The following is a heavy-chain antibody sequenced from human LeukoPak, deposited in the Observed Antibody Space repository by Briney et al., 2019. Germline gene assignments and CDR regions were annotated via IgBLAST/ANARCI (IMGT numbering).Heavy chain of an antibody. Sequence: GGSLRLSCAASGFTFSDYYMSWIRQAPGKGLEWVSYISSSGSTIYYADSVKGRFTISRDNSKNTLYLQMNSLRVEDMAVYYCASSRNEYNRRDYWGQGTLVTVSS. CDR1: GFTFSDYY. D-gene: IGHD5-24*01. CDR3: ASSRNEYNRRDY. J-gene: IGHJ4*02. V-gene: IGHV3-11*01. CDR2: ISSSGSTI.